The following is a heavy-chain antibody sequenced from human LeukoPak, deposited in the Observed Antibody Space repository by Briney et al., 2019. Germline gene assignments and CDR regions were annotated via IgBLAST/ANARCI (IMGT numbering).Heavy chain of an antibody. CDR3: ASPYPGIAAAANSYYYGMDV. J-gene: IGHJ6*02. D-gene: IGHD6-13*01. CDR2: INPNSGGT. Sequence: ASVKVSCKASGYTFTSYGISWVRQAPGQWLEWMGWINPNSGGTNYAQKFQGRVTMTRDTSISTAYMELSSLRSEDTAVYYCASPYPGIAAAANSYYYGMDVWGQGTTVTVSS. CDR1: GYTFTSYG. V-gene: IGHV1-2*02.